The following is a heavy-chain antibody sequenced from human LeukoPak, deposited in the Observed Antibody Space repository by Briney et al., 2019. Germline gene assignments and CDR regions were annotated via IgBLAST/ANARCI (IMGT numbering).Heavy chain of an antibody. Sequence: GESLKISCKGSGYGFTSYWIGWVRQMPGKGLEWMGIIHPGDSDTRYSPSFQGQVTISPGKSISTAYVQWSSLKASDSAMYYCARRQGCSSTSCPPDSWGQGTLVTVSS. CDR1: GYGFTSYW. CDR2: IHPGDSDT. D-gene: IGHD2-2*01. CDR3: ARRQGCSSTSCPPDS. V-gene: IGHV5-51*01. J-gene: IGHJ4*02.